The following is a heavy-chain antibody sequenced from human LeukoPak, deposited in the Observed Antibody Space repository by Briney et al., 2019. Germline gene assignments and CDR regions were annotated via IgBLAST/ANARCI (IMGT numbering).Heavy chain of an antibody. CDR2: IKQDGSEK. V-gene: IGHV3-7*01. CDR1: GFTFSSYW. Sequence: GSLRLSCAASGFTFSSYWMSWVRQAPGKGLEWVANIKQDGSEKYCVDSVKGRFTISRDNAKNSLYLQMNSLRAEDTAVYHCARDIGGTRDGYKVARFDYWGLGTLVTVSS. D-gene: IGHD5-24*01. J-gene: IGHJ4*02. CDR3: ARDIGGTRDGYKVARFDY.